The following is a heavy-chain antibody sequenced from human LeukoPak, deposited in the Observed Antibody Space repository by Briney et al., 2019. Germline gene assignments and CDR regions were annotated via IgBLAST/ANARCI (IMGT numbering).Heavy chain of an antibody. CDR1: GGSISSTNYY. J-gene: IGHJ5*02. Sequence: PSETLSLTCTVSGGSISSTNYYWGWIRQPPGKGLEWIGEVNHSGSTNYNPSLKSRVTISVDTSKNQFSLKLSSVTAADTAVYYCARGRWTAVAPLRFGGSYWFDPWGQGTLVTVSS. CDR2: VNHSGST. D-gene: IGHD6-19*01. CDR3: ARGRWTAVAPLRFGGSYWFDP. V-gene: IGHV4-39*07.